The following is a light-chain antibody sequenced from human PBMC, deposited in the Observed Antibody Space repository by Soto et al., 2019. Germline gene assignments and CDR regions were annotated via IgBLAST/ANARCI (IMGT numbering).Light chain of an antibody. V-gene: IGKV3-20*01. CDR3: QQYGSPPIT. Sequence: SVLAQSPGTLSLSPGERATLSCRASQSVSSSYLAWYQQKPRQAPRLLIYGASSSATGIPDRFSGSGAGTDFTLTISRLKPEDFAVYYCQQYGSPPITFGQGTRLEIK. CDR1: QSVSSSY. CDR2: GAS. J-gene: IGKJ5*01.